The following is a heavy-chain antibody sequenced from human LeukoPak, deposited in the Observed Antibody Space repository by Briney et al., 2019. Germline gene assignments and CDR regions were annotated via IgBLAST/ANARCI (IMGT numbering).Heavy chain of an antibody. J-gene: IGHJ4*02. CDR2: ISSSGGRT. V-gene: IGHV3-23*01. CDR1: GFTFSTYG. Sequence: PGGSLRLSCAASGFTFSTYGMSWVRQAPGKGLERVSGISSSGGRTYFADAVKGRFTISRDNSKDTLFLEMNSLRADDTAVYFCAKVVIVGVVIYYFDSWGQGTLVTVSS. CDR3: AKVVIVGVVIYYFDS. D-gene: IGHD3-3*01.